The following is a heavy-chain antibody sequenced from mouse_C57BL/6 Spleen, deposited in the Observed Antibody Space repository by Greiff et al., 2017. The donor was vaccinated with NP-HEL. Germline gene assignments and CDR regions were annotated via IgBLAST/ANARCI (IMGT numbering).Heavy chain of an antibody. V-gene: IGHV1-54*01. CDR1: GYAFTNYL. Sequence: VQLQQSGAELVRPGTSVKVSCKASGYAFTNYLIEWVKQRPGQGLEWIGVINPGSGGTNYNEKFKGKATLTADKYSSTAYMQLSSLTSEDSAVYFCARGVIITTVVGDFDYWGQGTTLTVSS. J-gene: IGHJ2*01. D-gene: IGHD1-1*01. CDR2: INPGSGGT. CDR3: ARGVIITTVVGDFDY.